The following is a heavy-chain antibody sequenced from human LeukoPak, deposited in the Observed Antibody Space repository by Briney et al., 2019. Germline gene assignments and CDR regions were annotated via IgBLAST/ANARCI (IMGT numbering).Heavy chain of an antibody. V-gene: IGHV3-15*01. D-gene: IGHD4-11*01. Sequence: GGPLRLSCAASGFTFSIYAMSWVRQAPGKGLEWVGRIKSKTDGGTTDYAAPVKGRFTISRDDSKNTLYLQMNSLKTEDTAVYYCTTDFYSNYDYFDYWGQGTLVTVSS. J-gene: IGHJ4*02. CDR2: IKSKTDGGTT. CDR3: TTDFYSNYDYFDY. CDR1: GFTFSIYA.